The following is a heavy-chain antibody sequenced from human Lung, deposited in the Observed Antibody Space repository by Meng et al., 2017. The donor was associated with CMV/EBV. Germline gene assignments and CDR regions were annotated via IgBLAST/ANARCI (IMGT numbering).Heavy chain of an antibody. CDR1: GFTFSSYS. Sequence: SXAASGFTFSSYSMNWVRQAPGKGLEWVSYISSSSSTIYYADSVKGRFTISRDNAKNSLYLQMNSLRAEDTAVYYCARVGLVTIFGVVKGMDVWGQGTXVTVSS. D-gene: IGHD3-3*01. CDR2: ISSSSSTI. J-gene: IGHJ6*02. V-gene: IGHV3-48*04. CDR3: ARVGLVTIFGVVKGMDV.